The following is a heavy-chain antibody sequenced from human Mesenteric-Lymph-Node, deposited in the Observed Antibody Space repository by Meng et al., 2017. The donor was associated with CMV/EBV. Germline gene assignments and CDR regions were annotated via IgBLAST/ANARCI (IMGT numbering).Heavy chain of an antibody. Sequence: GESLKISCAASGFIFSSYWMHWVRQVPGKGLVWVSRISPDGPTTTYADSVQGRFTISRDNAKNTLYLQMTSLRAEDTAVYYCARGYSGTYRVDYWGQGTLVTVSS. CDR2: ISPDGPTT. CDR1: GFIFSSYW. J-gene: IGHJ4*02. V-gene: IGHV3-74*01. CDR3: ARGYSGTYRVDY. D-gene: IGHD1-26*01.